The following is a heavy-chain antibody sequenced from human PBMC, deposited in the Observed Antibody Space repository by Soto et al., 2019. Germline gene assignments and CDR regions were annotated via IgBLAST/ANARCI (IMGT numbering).Heavy chain of an antibody. CDR3: ARVARDVEMAKKIDY. J-gene: IGHJ4*02. CDR1: GYTFTNYD. V-gene: IGHV1-18*01. CDR2: ISTYNGNT. D-gene: IGHD3-10*01. Sequence: ASVKVSCKASGYTFTNYDITWVRQAPGQELEWMGWISTYNGNTNYAQNLRDRVTMTTDTSTSTAYMELRSLRSDDTAVYYCARVARDVEMAKKIDYWGQGTLVTVSS.